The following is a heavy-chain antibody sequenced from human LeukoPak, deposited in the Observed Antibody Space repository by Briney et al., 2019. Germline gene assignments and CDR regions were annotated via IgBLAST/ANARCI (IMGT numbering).Heavy chain of an antibody. J-gene: IGHJ4*02. CDR3: AKDINPKYSNAFDY. CDR2: ISGSGGST. Sequence: GGSLRLSCAASGFTLSSYWMHWVRQAPGKGLEWVSAISGSGGSTYYADSVKGRFTISRDNSKNTLYLQMNSLRAEDTAVYYCAKDINPKYSNAFDYWGQGTLVTVSS. D-gene: IGHD4-11*01. V-gene: IGHV3-23*01. CDR1: GFTLSSYW.